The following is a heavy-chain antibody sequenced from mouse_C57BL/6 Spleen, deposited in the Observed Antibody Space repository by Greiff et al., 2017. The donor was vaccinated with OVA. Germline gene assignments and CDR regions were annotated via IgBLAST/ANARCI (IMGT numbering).Heavy chain of an antibody. CDR2: ISSGGSYT. V-gene: IGHV5-6*02. CDR3: ARPLPGAMDY. Sequence: EVKLVESGGDLVKPGGSLKLSCAASGFTFSSYGMSWVRQTPDKRLEWVATISSGGSYTYYPDSVKGRFTISRDNAKNTLYLQMSSLKSEDTAMYYCARPLPGAMDYWGQGTSVTVSS. J-gene: IGHJ4*01. CDR1: GFTFSSYG. D-gene: IGHD1-1*01.